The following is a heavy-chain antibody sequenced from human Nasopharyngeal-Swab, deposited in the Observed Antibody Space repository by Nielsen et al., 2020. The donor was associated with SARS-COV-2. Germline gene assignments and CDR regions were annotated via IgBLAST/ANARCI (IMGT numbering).Heavy chain of an antibody. Sequence: SETLSLTCTVSGGSISSSSYYWGWFRQPPGKGLEWIGSIYYSGSTYYKSSLKSRVTISVDTSKKEFSLKLSSVIVADTAVYYCARLSWTTNDFWSGYYLGYFDYWGQGTLVTVSS. CDR3: ARLSWTTNDFWSGYYLGYFDY. CDR2: IYYSGST. CDR1: GGSISSSSYY. J-gene: IGHJ4*02. V-gene: IGHV4-39*01. D-gene: IGHD3-3*01.